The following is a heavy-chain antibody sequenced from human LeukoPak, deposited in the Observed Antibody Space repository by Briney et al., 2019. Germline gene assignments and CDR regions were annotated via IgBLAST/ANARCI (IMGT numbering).Heavy chain of an antibody. CDR1: GFTFGDYA. V-gene: IGHV3-49*04. CDR2: IRSKAYGGTT. D-gene: IGHD2-2*01. CDR3: TREVYIVVVPAAPRGVYYYYYMDV. J-gene: IGHJ6*03. Sequence: GGSLRLSCTASGFTFGDYAMSWVRQAPGKGLEWVGFIRSKAYGGTTEYAASVKGRFTISRDDSKSIAYLQMTSLKTEDTAVYYCTREVYIVVVPAAPRGVYYYYYMDVWGKGTTVTVSS.